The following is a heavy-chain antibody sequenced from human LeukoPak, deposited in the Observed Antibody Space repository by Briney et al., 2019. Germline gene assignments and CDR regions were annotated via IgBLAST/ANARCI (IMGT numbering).Heavy chain of an antibody. CDR3: ATPPTVTRNY. CDR1: GFTFSSYG. D-gene: IGHD4-17*01. J-gene: IGHJ4*02. V-gene: IGHV3-23*01. CDR2: ISGSGGST. Sequence: GGTLRLSCAASGFTFSSYGMSWVRQAPGKGLEWVSAISGSGGSTYYADSVRGRFTISRDNSKNTLYLQMDSLRAEDTAVYYCATPPTVTRNYWGQGTLVTVSS.